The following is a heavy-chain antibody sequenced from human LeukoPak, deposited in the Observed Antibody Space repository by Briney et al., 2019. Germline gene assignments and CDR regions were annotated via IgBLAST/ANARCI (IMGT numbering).Heavy chain of an antibody. J-gene: IGHJ5*02. Sequence: SETLSLTCAVYGGSFSGYYWSWIRQPPGKGLEWIGEINHSGSTNYNPSLKSRVTISVDTSKNQFSLKLSSVTAADTAVYYCARGGGYDILTGYPRWDGWFDPWGQGTLVTVSS. CDR1: GGSFSGYY. CDR3: ARGGGYDILTGYPRWDGWFDP. CDR2: INHSGST. V-gene: IGHV4-34*01. D-gene: IGHD3-9*01.